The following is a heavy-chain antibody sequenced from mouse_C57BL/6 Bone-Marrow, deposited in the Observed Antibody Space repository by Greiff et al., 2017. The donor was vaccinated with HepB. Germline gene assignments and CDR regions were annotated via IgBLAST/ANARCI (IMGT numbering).Heavy chain of an antibody. V-gene: IGHV1-26*01. Sequence: EVQLQQSGPELVKPGASVKISCKASGYTFTDYYMNWVKQSHGKSLEWIGDINPNNGGTSYNQKFKGKATLTVDKSSSTAYMELRSLTSEDSAVYYCAREGWLLPLFDYWGQGTTLTVSS. CDR3: AREGWLLPLFDY. D-gene: IGHD2-3*01. CDR2: INPNNGGT. J-gene: IGHJ2*01. CDR1: GYTFTDYY.